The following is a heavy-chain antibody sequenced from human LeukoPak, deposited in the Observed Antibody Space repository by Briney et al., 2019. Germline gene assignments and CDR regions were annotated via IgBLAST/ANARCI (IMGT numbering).Heavy chain of an antibody. Sequence: GGSLRLSCVVSEFTFSSFGMHWVRQAPGKGLEWVSGITGSGGSTYYADSVKGRFTISRDNSKNTLYLQMNSLRAEDTAIYYCARDERLLSFLKWGQGTLVTVSS. CDR2: ITGSGGST. J-gene: IGHJ4*02. V-gene: IGHV3-23*01. CDR3: ARDERLLSFLK. D-gene: IGHD3-3*01. CDR1: EFTFSSFG.